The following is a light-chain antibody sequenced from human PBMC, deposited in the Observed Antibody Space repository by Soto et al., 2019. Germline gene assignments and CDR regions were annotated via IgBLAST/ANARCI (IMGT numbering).Light chain of an antibody. CDR2: DSS. CDR1: QSVSSY. Sequence: EIVLTQSPATLSLSPGERATLSCRASQSVSSYLAWYQQKPGQAPRLLIYDSSNRSSCIPARFSGSGSGTDFTLTISSLEPDDFAVDYCQQRSNWPPITFGQGTRLVIK. CDR3: QQRSNWPPIT. J-gene: IGKJ5*01. V-gene: IGKV3-11*01.